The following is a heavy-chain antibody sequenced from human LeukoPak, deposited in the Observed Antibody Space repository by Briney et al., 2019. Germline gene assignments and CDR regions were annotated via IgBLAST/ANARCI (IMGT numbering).Heavy chain of an antibody. D-gene: IGHD6-6*01. J-gene: IGHJ4*02. CDR2: IASDGSST. Sequence: GGSLRLSCAASGFTFSSYWMNWVRQAPGKGLVWVSRIASDGSSTTYADSVKGRFSISRDNAKNTLYLQMNSLRVEDTAVYYCARDMDSSSHYFDYWGQGALVTVSS. CDR1: GFTFSSYW. V-gene: IGHV3-74*01. CDR3: ARDMDSSSHYFDY.